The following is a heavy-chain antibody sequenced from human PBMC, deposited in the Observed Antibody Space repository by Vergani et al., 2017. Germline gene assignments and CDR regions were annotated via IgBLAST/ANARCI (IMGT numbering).Heavy chain of an antibody. V-gene: IGHV4-34*01. J-gene: IGHJ4*02. D-gene: IGHD2-2*02. CDR1: GGSFSGYY. CDR3: AEEMSDCSSTSCYKVFDY. Sequence: QVQLQQWGAGLLKPSETLSLTCAVYGGSFSGYYWSWIRQPPGKGLEWIGEINHSGSTNSNPSLKSRVTISVDTSKNQFSLKLSSVTAADTAVYYCAEEMSDCSSTSCYKVFDYWGQGTLVTVSS. CDR2: INHSGST.